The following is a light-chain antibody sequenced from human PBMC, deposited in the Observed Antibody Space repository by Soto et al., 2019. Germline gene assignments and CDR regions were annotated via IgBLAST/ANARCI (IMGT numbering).Light chain of an antibody. V-gene: IGKV1-8*01. J-gene: IGKJ1*01. CDR1: QGISSY. CDR2: AAS. CDR3: QQYYSYPRT. Sequence: ALRMTQSPSSFSASTGDRVTITCRASQGISSYLAWYQQKPGKAPKLLIYAASTLQSGVPSRFSGSGSGTDFTLTIRCLQSEDFATYYCQQYYSYPRTFGQGTKVEIK.